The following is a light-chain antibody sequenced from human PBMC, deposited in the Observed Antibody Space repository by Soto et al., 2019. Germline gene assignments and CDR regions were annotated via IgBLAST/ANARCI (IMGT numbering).Light chain of an antibody. V-gene: IGKV3-20*01. CDR3: HQYGGSPPHS. J-gene: IGKJ2*03. CDR1: QSVRRNC. CDR2: GAS. Sequence: IVLTQSPGTLSVSPGERATLSCRASQSVRRNCLAWYQQKPGQAPRLLIYGASNRATGIPDRFSGCGSGTYFPLTITRLETEDFAVYYCHQYGGSPPHSFGQGTNLEIK.